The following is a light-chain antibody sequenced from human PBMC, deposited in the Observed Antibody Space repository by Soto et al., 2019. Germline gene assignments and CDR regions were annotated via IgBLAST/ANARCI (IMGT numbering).Light chain of an antibody. J-gene: IGKJ1*01. Sequence: DIQMTQSPSTLSASVGDRVTITCRASQSISSWLAWYQQKPGKAPKLLIYDASSLESGVPSRFSGSGSGTEFTLTISSLQPDDFATYYCQQYKSYSVWTFGQGTKVDIX. V-gene: IGKV1-5*01. CDR3: QQYKSYSVWT. CDR2: DAS. CDR1: QSISSW.